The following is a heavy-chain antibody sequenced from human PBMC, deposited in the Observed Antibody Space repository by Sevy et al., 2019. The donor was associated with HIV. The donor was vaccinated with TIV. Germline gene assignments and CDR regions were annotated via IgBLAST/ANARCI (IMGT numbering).Heavy chain of an antibody. CDR2: IKQDGSEK. D-gene: IGHD3-22*01. CDR1: GFTFSSYW. CDR3: ARDGLAATYYYDSSGNHYGMDV. Sequence: GGSLRLSCAASGFTFSSYWMSWVRQAPGKGLEWVANIKQDGSEKYYVDSVKGRFTISRDNAKNSLYLQMNSLRAEDTAVYYCARDGLAATYYYDSSGNHYGMDVWGQWTTVTVSS. V-gene: IGHV3-7*01. J-gene: IGHJ6*02.